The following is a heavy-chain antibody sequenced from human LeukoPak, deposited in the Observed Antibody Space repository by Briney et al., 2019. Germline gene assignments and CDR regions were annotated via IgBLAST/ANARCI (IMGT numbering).Heavy chain of an antibody. CDR1: IFSFIIYS. D-gene: IGHD1-1*01. V-gene: IGHV3-74*01. J-gene: IGHJ4*02. CDR3: ARDKYID. CDR2: INTGGSRI. Sequence: TGGSLRLSCAPSIFSFIIYSMHWVPHAPGKGLVWVSRINTGGSRIDYADSVKGRFTISRDNGKNTLYLKMNSLRAEDTAVYYCARDKYIDWGQGTLVTVSS.